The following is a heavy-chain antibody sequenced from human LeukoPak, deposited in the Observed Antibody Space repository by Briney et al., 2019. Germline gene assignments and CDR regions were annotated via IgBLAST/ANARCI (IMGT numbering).Heavy chain of an antibody. Sequence: PGGSLRLSCEAYGFTLGDHWMTWVRQAPGKGLEWVAYIKQDGSAKDYVDSVKGRFTISRDNSKNSLYLQMNSLRAEDTAVYYCARDPAPDYWGQGTLVTVSS. J-gene: IGHJ4*02. CDR2: IKQDGSAK. V-gene: IGHV3-7*01. CDR1: GFTLGDHW. CDR3: ARDPAPDY.